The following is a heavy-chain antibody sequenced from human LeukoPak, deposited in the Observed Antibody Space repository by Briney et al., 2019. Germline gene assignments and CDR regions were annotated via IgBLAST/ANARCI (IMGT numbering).Heavy chain of an antibody. Sequence: GASVKVSCKASGYTFISYGISWVRQAPGQGLEWMGWISAYNGNTNYAQKVQGRVTMTTDTSTSTAYMELRSLRSDDTAVYYCARHGICSSTTCYQDFWGQGTLVTVSS. CDR2: ISAYNGNT. D-gene: IGHD2-2*01. J-gene: IGHJ4*02. CDR3: ARHGICSSTTCYQDF. CDR1: GYTFISYG. V-gene: IGHV1-18*01.